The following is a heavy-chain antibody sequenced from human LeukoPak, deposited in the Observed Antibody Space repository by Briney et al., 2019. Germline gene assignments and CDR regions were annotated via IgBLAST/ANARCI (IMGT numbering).Heavy chain of an antibody. CDR3: ARRRRRCDS. CDR2: ISTGCDYT. V-gene: IGHV3-21*01. CDR1: GVTFSLYS. J-gene: IGHJ5*01. Sequence: GGSLRLACSASGVTFSLYSMNWVRQAPGKGLEWVSSISTGCDYTFYGDSLKVRFPISRDNAKNSLYLQRNSLRAEDTAVYYWARRRRRCDSWGKGNLVSVSS.